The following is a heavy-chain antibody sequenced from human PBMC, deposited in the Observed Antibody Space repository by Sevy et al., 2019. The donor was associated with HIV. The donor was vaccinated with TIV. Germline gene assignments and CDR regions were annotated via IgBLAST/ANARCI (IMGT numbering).Heavy chain of an antibody. CDR3: ARDSLSSSWYGVLDP. CDR1: GFTFSSYS. V-gene: IGHV3-21*01. Sequence: LRLSCAASGFTFSSYSMNWVRQAPGKGLEWVSSISSSSSYIYYADSVKVRFTISRDNAKNSLYLQMNSLRAEDTAVYYCARDSLSSSWYGVLDPWGQGTLVTVSS. CDR2: ISSSSSYI. J-gene: IGHJ5*02. D-gene: IGHD6-13*01.